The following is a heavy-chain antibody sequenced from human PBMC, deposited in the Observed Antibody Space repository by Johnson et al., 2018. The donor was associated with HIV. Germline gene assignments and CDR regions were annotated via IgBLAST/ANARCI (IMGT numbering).Heavy chain of an antibody. CDR3: ARVLAGTYYFDSSGYYNAFDI. J-gene: IGHJ3*02. CDR2: TRNKANSYTT. CDR1: GFTFSDHY. Sequence: VQLVESGGGVVRPGGSLRLSCAASGFTFSDHYMDWVRQAPGKGLEWVGRTRNKANSYTTEYAASVKGRFTISRDDSKNSLYLQTNSLRAEDTALYYCARVLAGTYYFDSSGYYNAFDIWGQGTMVTVSS. V-gene: IGHV3-72*01. D-gene: IGHD3-22*01.